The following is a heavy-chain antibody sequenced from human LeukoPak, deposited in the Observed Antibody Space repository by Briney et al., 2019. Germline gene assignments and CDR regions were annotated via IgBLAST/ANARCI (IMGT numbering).Heavy chain of an antibody. J-gene: IGHJ4*02. D-gene: IGHD3-22*01. CDR1: GFTFSSYA. Sequence: GGSLRLSCAASGFTFSSYAMSWVRRAPGKGLEWVSAISGSGGSTYYADSVKGRFTISRDNSKNTLYLQMNSLRAEDTAVYYCAKVIYDRSGYYYGFDSWGQGTLVTVSS. V-gene: IGHV3-23*01. CDR2: ISGSGGST. CDR3: AKVIYDRSGYYYGFDS.